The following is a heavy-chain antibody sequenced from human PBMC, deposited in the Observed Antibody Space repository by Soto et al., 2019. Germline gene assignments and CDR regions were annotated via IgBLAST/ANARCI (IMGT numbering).Heavy chain of an antibody. D-gene: IGHD1-26*01. Sequence: ASETLSLTCAVSGGSISGSYYYWGWLRQSPGRGPEWIGSVFYTGFTSYNPSLESRVSVSVDTSKNQFSLKVSAVTAADTAVYFCARLAYSGYLQTWGQGSLVTVSS. V-gene: IGHV4-39*01. CDR2: VFYTGFT. J-gene: IGHJ1*01. CDR3: ARLAYSGYLQT. CDR1: GGSISGSYYY.